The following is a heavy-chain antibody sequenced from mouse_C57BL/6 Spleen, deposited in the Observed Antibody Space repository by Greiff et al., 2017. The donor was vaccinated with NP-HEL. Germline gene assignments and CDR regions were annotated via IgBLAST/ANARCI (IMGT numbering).Heavy chain of an antibody. CDR3: TRSFTTVVAKEGYFDY. CDR1: GYTFTDYE. J-gene: IGHJ2*01. CDR2: IDPETGGT. D-gene: IGHD1-1*01. V-gene: IGHV1-15*01. Sequence: VQLQQSGAELVRPGASVTLSCKASGYTFTDYEMHWVKQTPVHGLEWIGAIDPETGGTAYNQKFKGKAILTADKSSSTAYMELRSLTSDDSAVYYCTRSFTTVVAKEGYFDYWGQGTTLTVSS.